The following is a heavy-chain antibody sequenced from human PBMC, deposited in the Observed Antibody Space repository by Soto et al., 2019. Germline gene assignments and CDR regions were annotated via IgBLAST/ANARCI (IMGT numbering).Heavy chain of an antibody. V-gene: IGHV4-30-2*01. D-gene: IGHD3-10*01. Sequence: KPSETLSLTCAVSGGSISSGGYSWSWIRQPPGKGLEWIGYIYHSGSTYYNPSLKSRVTISVDRSKNQFSLKLSSVTAADTAVYYCARGSSRGYYFDYWGQGTLVTVSS. J-gene: IGHJ4*02. CDR1: GGSISSGGYS. CDR3: ARGSSRGYYFDY. CDR2: IYHSGST.